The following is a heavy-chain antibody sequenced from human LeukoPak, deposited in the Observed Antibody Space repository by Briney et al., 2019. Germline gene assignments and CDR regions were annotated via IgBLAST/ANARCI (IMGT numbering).Heavy chain of an antibody. Sequence: GGSLRLSCAASGFTFSSFWMSWIRQAPGKGLEWVANIKEDGREKYYVDSVKGRFTISRDNAKNTLYLQMNSLRAEDTAVYYCANVAVASGYWGQGTLVTVSS. CDR2: IKEDGREK. J-gene: IGHJ4*02. CDR1: GFTFSSFW. D-gene: IGHD6-19*01. CDR3: ANVAVASGY. V-gene: IGHV3-7*01.